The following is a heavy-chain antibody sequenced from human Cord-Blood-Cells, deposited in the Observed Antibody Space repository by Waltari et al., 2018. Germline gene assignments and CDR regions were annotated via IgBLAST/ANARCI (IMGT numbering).Heavy chain of an antibody. CDR2: IKQDGSEK. D-gene: IGHD6-13*01. J-gene: IGHJ4*02. CDR3: AREDSSSYLDFDY. Sequence: EVQLVESGGGLVQPGGSLRLSCAASGFTFSSYWMSWVRQAPGKGLEGVANIKQDGSEKYYVDSVKGRLTISRDNAKNSLYLQMNSLRAEDTAVYYCAREDSSSYLDFDYWGQGTLVTVSS. CDR1: GFTFSSYW. V-gene: IGHV3-7*01.